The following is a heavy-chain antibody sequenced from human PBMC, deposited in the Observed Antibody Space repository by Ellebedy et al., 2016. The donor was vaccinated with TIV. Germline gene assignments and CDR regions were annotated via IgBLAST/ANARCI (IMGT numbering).Heavy chain of an antibody. D-gene: IGHD3-10*01. Sequence: GGSLRLSXAASGFTVSNNYMNWFRQTPGKGLEWVSVIYSAGSTLYADSVKGRFTISRDNSKNTLYLQMNSLRAEDTAVYYCARDHGSGTYYPLYYFDYWGQGTLVTVSS. J-gene: IGHJ4*02. CDR2: IYSAGST. CDR3: ARDHGSGTYYPLYYFDY. V-gene: IGHV3-53*01. CDR1: GFTVSNNY.